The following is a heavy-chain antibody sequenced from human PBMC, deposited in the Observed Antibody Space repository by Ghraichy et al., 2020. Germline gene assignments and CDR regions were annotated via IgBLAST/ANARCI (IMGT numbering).Heavy chain of an antibody. V-gene: IGHV3-74*01. CDR3: ARVQLWFPYAFDI. D-gene: IGHD5-18*01. CDR2: INSDGSST. CDR1: GFTFSSYW. J-gene: IGHJ3*02. Sequence: GGSLRLSCAASGFTFSSYWMHWVRQAPGKGLVWVSRINSDGSSTSYADSVKGRFTISRDNAKNTLYLQMNSLRAEDMAVYYCARVQLWFPYAFDIWGQGTMVTVSS.